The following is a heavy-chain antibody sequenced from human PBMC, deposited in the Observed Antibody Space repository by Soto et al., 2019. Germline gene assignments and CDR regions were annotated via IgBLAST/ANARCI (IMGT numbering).Heavy chain of an antibody. D-gene: IGHD2-21*01. J-gene: IGHJ4*02. CDR1: GYTFTGYY. V-gene: IGHV1-3*01. CDR3: ARVAGYFDYFDY. CDR2: INAGNGNT. Sequence: ASVKVSCKASGYTFTGYYMHWVRQAPEQRLEWMGWINAGNGNTKYSQKFQGRVTITRDTSASTAYMELSSLRSEDTAVYYCARVAGYFDYFDYWGQGTLVTVSS.